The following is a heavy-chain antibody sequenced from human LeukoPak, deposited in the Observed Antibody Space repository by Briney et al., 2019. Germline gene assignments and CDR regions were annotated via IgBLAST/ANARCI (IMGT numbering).Heavy chain of an antibody. CDR3: AREADFGVVTRSFDY. D-gene: IGHD3-3*01. CDR1: GFTFSSYS. J-gene: IGHJ4*02. V-gene: IGHV3-21*01. Sequence: PGGSLRLSCAASGFTFSSYSMNWVRQAPGKGLEWVSSISSSSSYIYYADSVKGRFTISRDNAKNSLYLQMNSLRAEDTAVYYCAREADFGVVTRSFDYWGQGTLVTVSS. CDR2: ISSSSSYI.